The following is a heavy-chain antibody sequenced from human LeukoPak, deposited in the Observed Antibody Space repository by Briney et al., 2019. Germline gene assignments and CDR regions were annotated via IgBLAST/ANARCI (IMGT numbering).Heavy chain of an antibody. CDR1: GGSISSYY. CDR2: IYTSGST. J-gene: IGHJ3*02. Sequence: SETLSLTRTVSGGSISSYYWSWIRQPPGKGLEWIGYIYTSGSTNYNPSLKSRVTISVDTSKNQFSLKLSSVTAADTAVYYCARRVVAAKGSAFDIWGQGTMVTVSS. CDR3: ARRVVAAKGSAFDI. V-gene: IGHV4-4*09. D-gene: IGHD2-15*01.